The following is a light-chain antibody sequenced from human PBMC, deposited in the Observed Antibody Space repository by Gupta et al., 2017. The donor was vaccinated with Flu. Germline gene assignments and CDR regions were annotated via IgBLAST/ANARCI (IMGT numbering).Light chain of an antibody. CDR3: QQGGNWPPYT. CDR2: DTS. J-gene: IGKJ2*01. V-gene: IGKV3-11*01. Sequence: ATLSLSPGERATLSCRASQYISSYLAWYQQKPGQAPRLLIYDTSNRATGIPARFSGSGSGTDFTLTISSREPEDFAVYYCQQGGNWPPYTFGQGTKLEIK. CDR1: QYISSY.